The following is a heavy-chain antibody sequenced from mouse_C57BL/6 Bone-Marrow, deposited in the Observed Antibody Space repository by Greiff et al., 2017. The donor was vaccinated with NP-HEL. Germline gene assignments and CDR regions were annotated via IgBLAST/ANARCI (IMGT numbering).Heavy chain of an antibody. CDR3: ARDSNGVWFAY. V-gene: IGHV5-4*01. J-gene: IGHJ3*01. Sequence: EVKLMESGGGLVKPGGSLKLSCAASGFTFSSYAMSWVRQTPEKRLEWVATISDGGSYTYYPDNVKGRFTISRDNAKNNLYLQMSHLKSEDTAMYYCARDSNGVWFAYWGQWTLVTVSA. CDR2: ISDGGSYT. D-gene: IGHD2-5*01. CDR1: GFTFSSYA.